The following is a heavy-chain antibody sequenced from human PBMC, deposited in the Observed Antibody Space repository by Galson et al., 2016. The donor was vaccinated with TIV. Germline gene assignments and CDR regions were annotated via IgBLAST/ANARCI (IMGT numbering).Heavy chain of an antibody. CDR1: GFTLTAYF. J-gene: IGHJ4*02. Sequence: LRLSCEASGFTLTAYFIRWVRQAPGQGLEWVGFIDQGGNANYYPQRFLDRVTVTADMFTNIPDLSLSGLRPGDSAPYYCVREWSGGYFDFWGQGTLVTVSS. D-gene: IGHD3-16*01. V-gene: IGHV1-2*02. CDR3: VREWSGGYFDF. CDR2: IDQGGNAN.